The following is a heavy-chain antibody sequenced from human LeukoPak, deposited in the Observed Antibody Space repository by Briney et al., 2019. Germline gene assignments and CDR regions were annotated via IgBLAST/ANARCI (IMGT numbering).Heavy chain of an antibody. CDR3: ATEGDSRPSWGAFDM. J-gene: IGHJ3*02. D-gene: IGHD6-6*01. CDR2: IYHSGST. Sequence: SETLSLTCTVSGGSISSSSYYWGWVRQPPGKGLEWIGSIYHSGSTNYNPSLESRVTISVDTSKNQFSLKVSSVTAADTAVYYCATEGDSRPSWGAFDMWGQGTMVTVSS. CDR1: GGSISSSSYY. V-gene: IGHV4-39*07.